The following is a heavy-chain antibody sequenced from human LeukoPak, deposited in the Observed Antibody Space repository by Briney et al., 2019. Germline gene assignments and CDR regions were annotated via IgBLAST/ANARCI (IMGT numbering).Heavy chain of an antibody. CDR2: ISYDGSNK. D-gene: IGHD2-2*01. V-gene: IGHV3-30-3*01. J-gene: IGHJ4*02. CDR3: AKDMGADCSSTSCYVGGFDY. Sequence: GGSLRLSCAASGFTFSSYAMHWVRQAPGKGLEWVAVISYDGSNKYYADSVKGRFTISRDNSKNTLYLQMNSLRAEDTAVYYCAKDMGADCSSTSCYVGGFDYWGQGTLVTVSS. CDR1: GFTFSSYA.